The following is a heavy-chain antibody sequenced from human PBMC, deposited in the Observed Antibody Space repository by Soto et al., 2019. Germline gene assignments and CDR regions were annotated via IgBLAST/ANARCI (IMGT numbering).Heavy chain of an antibody. J-gene: IGHJ5*02. D-gene: IGHD3-9*01. V-gene: IGHV3-11*01. CDR3: ARDYYDILTGYYTADWFDP. Sequence: PGGSLRLSCAASGFTFSDYYMSWIRQAPGKGLEWVSYISSSGSTIYYADSVKGRFTISRDNAKNSLYLQMNSLRAEDTAVYYCARDYYDILTGYYTADWFDPWGQGTLVTVSS. CDR2: ISSSGSTI. CDR1: GFTFSDYY.